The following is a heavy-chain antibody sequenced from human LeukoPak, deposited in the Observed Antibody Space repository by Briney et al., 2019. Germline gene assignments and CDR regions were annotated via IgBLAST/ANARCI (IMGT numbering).Heavy chain of an antibody. Sequence: PGGSLRLSCAASGFTFSNYAMNWVRQAPRKGLEWVSSFSSSGDTTYNADSVKGRFTISRDKSKNTLYLQMNRLRAEDTALFYCAKDQSPYCTNGICYSRGSAFDIWGQGTMVTVSS. CDR2: FSSSGDTT. D-gene: IGHD2-8*01. V-gene: IGHV3-23*01. J-gene: IGHJ3*02. CDR1: GFTFSNYA. CDR3: AKDQSPYCTNGICYSRGSAFDI.